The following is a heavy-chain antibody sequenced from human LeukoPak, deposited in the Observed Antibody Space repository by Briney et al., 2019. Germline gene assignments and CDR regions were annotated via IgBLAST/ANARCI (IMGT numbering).Heavy chain of an antibody. V-gene: IGHV4-59*01. CDR3: ARDVGGNLDY. D-gene: IGHD4-23*01. CDR2: IYYSGST. Sequence: SETLSLTCTVSGGSISSYYWSWIRQPPGKGLEWIGYIYYSGSTNYNPSLKSRVTISVDTSKNQFSLKLTSVTAADTAVYYCARDVGGNLDYWGQGTLVTVSS. J-gene: IGHJ4*02. CDR1: GGSISSYY.